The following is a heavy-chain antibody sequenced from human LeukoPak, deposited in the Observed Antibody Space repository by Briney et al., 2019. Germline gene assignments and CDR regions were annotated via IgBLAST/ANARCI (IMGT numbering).Heavy chain of an antibody. CDR1: GYSISSGYY. CDR3: ARGSFVVIPAAMNLGLDN. Sequence: SETLSLTCAVSGYSISSGYYWGWIRQPPGKGLEWSGIIYRSGSTYYNPSLKSRVTISVDTSKNQFSLKLKSVTAADTAVYYCARGSFVVIPAAMNLGLDNWGQGTLVTVSS. V-gene: IGHV4-38-2*01. J-gene: IGHJ4*02. D-gene: IGHD2-2*01. CDR2: IYRSGST.